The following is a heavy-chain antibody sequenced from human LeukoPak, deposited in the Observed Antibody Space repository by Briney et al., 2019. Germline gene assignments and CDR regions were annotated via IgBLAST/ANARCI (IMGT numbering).Heavy chain of an antibody. J-gene: IGHJ4*02. CDR2: ISSSSSYI. Sequence: GGSLRLSCAASGFTFSSYSMNWVRQAPGKGLEWVSSISSSSSYIYYADSVKGRFTISRDNAKNSLYLQMNSLRAEDTAVYYCARDTHPPYYIDYWGQGTLVTVSS. CDR1: GFTFSSYS. CDR3: ARDTHPPYYIDY. V-gene: IGHV3-21*01.